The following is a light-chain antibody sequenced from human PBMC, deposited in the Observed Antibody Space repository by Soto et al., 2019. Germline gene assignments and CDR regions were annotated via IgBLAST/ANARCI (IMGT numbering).Light chain of an antibody. CDR1: PSLLDSDDGKIY. CDR3: QQYNSYST. J-gene: IGKJ1*01. CDR2: DAS. Sequence: DIVMTQSPLSLPVTTGAPATISFRSSPSLLDSDDGKIYLGWCLQRPGQSPQLLIYDASSVESGVPSRFSGSGSGTEFTLTISSLQPDDFATYYCQQYNSYSTFGQGTKVDI. V-gene: IGKV2-40*01.